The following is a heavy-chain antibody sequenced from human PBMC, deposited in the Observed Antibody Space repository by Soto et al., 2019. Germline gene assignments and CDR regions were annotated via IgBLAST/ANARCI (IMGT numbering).Heavy chain of an antibody. D-gene: IGHD3-22*01. Sequence: SETLSLTCAVYGGSFSGYYWSWIRQPPGKGLEWIGEINHSGSTNYNPSLKSRVTISGDTSKNQFSLKLSSVTAADTAVYYCARGHYYDSSGYAFDIWGQGTMVTVSS. CDR1: GGSFSGYY. J-gene: IGHJ3*02. CDR3: ARGHYYDSSGYAFDI. V-gene: IGHV4-34*01. CDR2: INHSGST.